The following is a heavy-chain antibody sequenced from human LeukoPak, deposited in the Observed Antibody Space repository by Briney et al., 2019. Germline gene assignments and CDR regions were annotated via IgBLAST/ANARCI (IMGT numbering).Heavy chain of an antibody. CDR2: IYYSGYT. D-gene: IGHD6-13*01. V-gene: IGHV4-59*08. CDR1: GGSISNYY. J-gene: IGHJ4*02. CDR3: ARHFSGAAAPLPFDY. Sequence: PSETLSLTSTVSGGSISNYYCSWIRQPPGKGLEWIGYIYYSGYTNYNPSLKSRVTISLDTSKNQLSLKLRSVTAADTAVYYCARHFSGAAAPLPFDYWGQGTLVTVSS.